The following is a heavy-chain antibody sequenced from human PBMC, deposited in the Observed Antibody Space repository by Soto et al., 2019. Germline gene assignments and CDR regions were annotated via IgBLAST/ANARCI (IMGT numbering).Heavy chain of an antibody. J-gene: IGHJ4*02. Sequence: GGSLRLSCAASGFYLSSYAMHMVRQASGQGLGWVAAITGSGGDTYYADSVKGRFTISRDNSKNTLYLQMNSLRAEDTAVYYCAKPPYSSDSYFWGQGTLVTVSS. D-gene: IGHD6-19*01. CDR1: GFYLSSYA. CDR2: ITGSGGDT. CDR3: AKPPYSSDSYF. V-gene: IGHV3-23*01.